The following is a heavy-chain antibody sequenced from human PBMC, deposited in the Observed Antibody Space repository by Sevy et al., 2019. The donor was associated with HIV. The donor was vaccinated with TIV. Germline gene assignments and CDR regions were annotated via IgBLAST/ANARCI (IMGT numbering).Heavy chain of an antibody. V-gene: IGHV3-30-3*01. CDR1: GFSFSDYP. CDR3: ARGPYSSGLRFDY. D-gene: IGHD3-22*01. CDR2: ISFDGNNK. J-gene: IGHJ4*02. Sequence: GESLKISCSASGFSFSDYPMHWVRQAPGKGPEWLAVISFDGNNKYYADSVKGRFTISRDNSPNKLHLEMGSLRNEDSAMYYCARGPYSSGLRFDYWGQGIMVTVSS.